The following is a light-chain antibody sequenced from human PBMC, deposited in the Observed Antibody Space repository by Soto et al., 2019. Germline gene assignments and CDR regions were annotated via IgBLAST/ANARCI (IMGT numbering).Light chain of an antibody. CDR3: RSYGGSHTWV. CDR1: SGDVGGYNF. Sequence: QSALTQPRSVSGSPGQSVTISCTGTSGDVGGYNFVSWYQQHPGKVPTLVIFDVSHRPSGVPDRFSGSKSGNTASLTISGLQAEDEADYYCRSYGGSHTWVFGGGTKLTVL. CDR2: DVS. J-gene: IGLJ2*01. V-gene: IGLV2-11*01.